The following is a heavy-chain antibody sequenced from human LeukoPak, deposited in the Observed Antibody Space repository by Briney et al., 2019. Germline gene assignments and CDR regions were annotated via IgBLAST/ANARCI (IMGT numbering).Heavy chain of an antibody. D-gene: IGHD3-22*01. CDR3: ARTNDSSGYYVLNFFDY. Sequence: SETLSLTCTVSGGSISSSSYYWGWIRQPPGKGLEWIGSIYYSGSTYYSPSLKSRVTISVDTSKNQFSLKLSSVTAADTAVYYCARTNDSSGYYVLNFFDYWGQGTLVTVSS. V-gene: IGHV4-39*01. CDR2: IYYSGST. CDR1: GGSISSSSYY. J-gene: IGHJ4*02.